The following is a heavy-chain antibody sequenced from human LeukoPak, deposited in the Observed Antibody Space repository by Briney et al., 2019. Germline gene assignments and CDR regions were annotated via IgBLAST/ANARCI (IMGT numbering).Heavy chain of an antibody. CDR2: VYPGDSDT. D-gene: IGHD5-12*01. V-gene: IGHV5-51*01. Sequence: GESLKISCKGSGYTFTNYWIHWVRQMPGKGLEWMGNVYPGDSDTRYSPSFQGQVTISADKSISTAYLQWSSLKASDTAMYYCAREGGYSGYPFDYWGQGTLVTVSS. CDR3: AREGGYSGYPFDY. J-gene: IGHJ4*02. CDR1: GYTFTNYW.